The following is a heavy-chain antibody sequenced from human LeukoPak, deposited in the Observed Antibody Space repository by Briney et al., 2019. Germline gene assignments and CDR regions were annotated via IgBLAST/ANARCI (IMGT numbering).Heavy chain of an antibody. CDR2: IYYSGST. CDR1: GGSISSSSYY. V-gene: IGHV4-39*01. CDR3: ARHATTYDFWSGPPDY. J-gene: IGHJ4*02. D-gene: IGHD3-3*01. Sequence: SETLSLTCTVSGGSISSSSYYWGWIRQPPGKGLEWIGSIYYSGSTYYNPSLKSRVTISVDTSKNRFSLNLTSVTATDTAVYYCARHATTYDFWSGPPDYWGQGTLVTVSS.